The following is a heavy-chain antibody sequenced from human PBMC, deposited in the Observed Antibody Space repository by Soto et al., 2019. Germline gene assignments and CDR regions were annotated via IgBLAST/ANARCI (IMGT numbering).Heavy chain of an antibody. V-gene: IGHV2-5*02. CDR2: IYWDDDK. D-gene: IGHD3-9*01. CDR3: AHVSVSVAYYDILTGYYDY. J-gene: IGHJ4*02. Sequence: QITLKESGPTLVKPTQTLTLTCTFSGFSLSTSGVGVGWIRQPPGKALEWLALIYWDDDKRYSPSLKSRLTITKDTSTNQAGLTLTNMDPVDTATYYGAHVSVSVAYYDILTGYYDYWGQGTLVTVSS. CDR1: GFSLSTSGVG.